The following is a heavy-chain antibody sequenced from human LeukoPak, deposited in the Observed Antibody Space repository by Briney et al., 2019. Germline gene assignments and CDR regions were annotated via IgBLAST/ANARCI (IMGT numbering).Heavy chain of an antibody. CDR2: ISWNSGSI. CDR1: GFTFDDYA. J-gene: IGHJ4*02. D-gene: IGHD6-19*01. CDR3: ARLLRIAVAGTGTFDY. V-gene: IGHV3-9*01. Sequence: PGRSLRLSCAASGFTFDDYAMHWVRQAPGKGLEWVSGISWNSGSIGYVDSVKGRFTISRDNAKNSLYLQMNSLRAEDTAVYYCARLLRIAVAGTGTFDYWGQGTLVTVSS.